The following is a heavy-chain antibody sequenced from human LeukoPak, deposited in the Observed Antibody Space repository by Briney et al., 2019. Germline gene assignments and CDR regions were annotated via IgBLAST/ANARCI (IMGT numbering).Heavy chain of an antibody. V-gene: IGHV1-2*02. Sequence: ASVKVSCKASGYTFTGYYMHWVRQAPGQGLEWMGCINPNSGGTNYAQKFQGRVTMTRDTSISTAYMELRSLRSDDTAVYYCAREDYCSGGSCYEGAVDYWGQGTLATVSS. J-gene: IGHJ4*02. D-gene: IGHD2-15*01. CDR1: GYTFTGYY. CDR2: INPNSGGT. CDR3: AREDYCSGGSCYEGAVDY.